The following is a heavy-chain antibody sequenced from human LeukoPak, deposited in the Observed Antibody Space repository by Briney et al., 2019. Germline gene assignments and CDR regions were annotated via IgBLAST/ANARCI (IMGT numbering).Heavy chain of an antibody. CDR3: AKDRRASGWYYFDY. CDR2: FSGSGGTT. D-gene: IGHD6-19*01. Sequence: GGSLRLSCAASGFTFSSYAMNWVRQAPGRGLEWVSGFSGSGGTTYYADSVKGRFTISRDYSNNTLYLQMNSLRAEDTAVYYCAKDRRASGWYYFDYWGQGTLVTVSS. V-gene: IGHV3-23*01. J-gene: IGHJ4*02. CDR1: GFTFSSYA.